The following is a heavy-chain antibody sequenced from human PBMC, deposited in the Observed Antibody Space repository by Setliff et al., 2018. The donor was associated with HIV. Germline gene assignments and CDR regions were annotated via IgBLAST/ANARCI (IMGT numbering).Heavy chain of an antibody. CDR3: AKGYFDWFRAGTFDY. Sequence: GSLRLSCVASGFRFRGHAMNWVRQAPGKGLEWVSVISGSGGSTFYADSVKGRFTISRDNSKNTVYLQMNSLRAEDTAVYYCAKGYFDWFRAGTFDYWGQGSPVTVSS. CDR2: ISGSGGST. D-gene: IGHD3-9*01. J-gene: IGHJ4*02. CDR1: GFRFRGHA. V-gene: IGHV3-23*01.